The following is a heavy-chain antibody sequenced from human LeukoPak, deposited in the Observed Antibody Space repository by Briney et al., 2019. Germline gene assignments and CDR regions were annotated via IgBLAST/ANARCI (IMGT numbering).Heavy chain of an antibody. CDR2: IYHSGST. J-gene: IGHJ4*02. CDR1: GGSISSGGYP. D-gene: IGHD1-26*01. Sequence: SETLSLTCAVSGGSISSGGYPWSWIRQPPGKGLEWIGYIYHSGSTYYNPSLKSRVTISVDRSKNQFSLKLSSVTAADTAVYYCARLGSTRAEYYFDYWGQGTLVTVSS. V-gene: IGHV4-30-2*01. CDR3: ARLGSTRAEYYFDY.